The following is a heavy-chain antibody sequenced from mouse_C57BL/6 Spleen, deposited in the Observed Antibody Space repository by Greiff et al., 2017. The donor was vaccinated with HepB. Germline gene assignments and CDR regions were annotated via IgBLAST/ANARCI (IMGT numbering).Heavy chain of an antibody. CDR1: GYSFTGYY. J-gene: IGHJ3*01. Sequence: EVQLQQSGPELVKPGASVKISCKASGYSFTGYYMNWVKQSPEKSLEWIGEINPSTGGTTYNQKFKAKATLTVDKSSSTAYMQLKSLTSEDSAVYYCARYGNLAWFAYWGQGTLVTVSA. V-gene: IGHV1-42*01. D-gene: IGHD2-1*01. CDR2: INPSTGGT. CDR3: ARYGNLAWFAY.